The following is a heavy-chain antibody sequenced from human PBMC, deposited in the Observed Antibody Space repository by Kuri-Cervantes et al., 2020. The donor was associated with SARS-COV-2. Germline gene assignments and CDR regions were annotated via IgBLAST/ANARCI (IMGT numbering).Heavy chain of an antibody. V-gene: IGHV4-30-4*08. CDR3: ARDNYETGGTDP. CDR2: IHHSGST. D-gene: IGHD7-27*01. Sequence: LRLSCTVSGGSISSGGYYWSWIRQPPGKGLEWIGYIHHSGSTFYSPSLRSRLTLSLDISKNQFSLKLTSVSAADTAVYYCARDNYETGGTDPWGQGILVTVSS. J-gene: IGHJ5*02. CDR1: GGSISSGGYY.